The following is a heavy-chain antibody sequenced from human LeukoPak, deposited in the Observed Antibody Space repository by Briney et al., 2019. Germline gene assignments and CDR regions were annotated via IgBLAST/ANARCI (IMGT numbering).Heavy chain of an antibody. CDR3: ARDRSSLAPYYYYMDV. Sequence: GGSLRLSCAGSGFTFSSYSINWVRQAPGKGLAWVSYISSSGSTIYYAESVKGRFTVSRDYAKNSVYLQMNSLRAEDTAVYYCARDRSSLAPYYYYMDVWGKGTTVTVSS. CDR2: ISSSGSTI. CDR1: GFTFSSYS. J-gene: IGHJ6*03. V-gene: IGHV3-48*04. D-gene: IGHD2-15*01.